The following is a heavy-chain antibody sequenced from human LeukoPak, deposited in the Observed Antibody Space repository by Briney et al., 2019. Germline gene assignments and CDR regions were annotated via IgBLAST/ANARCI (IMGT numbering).Heavy chain of an antibody. J-gene: IGHJ6*02. V-gene: IGHV3-21*01. CDR1: AFAVRSDS. D-gene: IGHD2-2*01. Sequence: GGSLRPSCVASAFAVRSDSRNWAVQDSGKGVVWVSSITSSSSYIYYADSVKGRFTISRDDAKNSLYLQMNSLRAEDTSVYYCARRYCSSTSCFLSMDVWGQGTTVTVSS. CDR2: ITSSSSYI. CDR3: ARRYCSSTSCFLSMDV.